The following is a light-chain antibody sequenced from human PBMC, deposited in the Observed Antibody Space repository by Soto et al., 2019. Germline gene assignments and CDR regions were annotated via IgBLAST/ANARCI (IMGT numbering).Light chain of an antibody. J-gene: IGKJ3*01. Sequence: DIQMTQSPSSLSASVGDRVTITCRASQGIGIYLGWYQQKPGKAPKRLIYAASSLEGGVPSRFSGSGSGTEFTLTISSLQPEDFATYYCLQHNTYPFPFGPGTKVDIK. CDR2: AAS. CDR3: LQHNTYPFP. CDR1: QGIGIY. V-gene: IGKV1-17*01.